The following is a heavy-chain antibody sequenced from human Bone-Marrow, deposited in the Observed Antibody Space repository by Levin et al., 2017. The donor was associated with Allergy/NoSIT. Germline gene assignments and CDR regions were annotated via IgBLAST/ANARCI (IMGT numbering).Heavy chain of an antibody. V-gene: IGHV3-9*01. J-gene: IGHJ6*02. CDR1: GFTFDDYA. CDR2: ISWNSGSI. CDR3: AKDDCSSTSCPLLLGDDGMDG. Sequence: GGSLRLSCAASGFTFDDYAMHWVRQAPGKGLEWVSGISWNSGSIGYADSVKGRFTISRDNAKNSLYLQMNSLRAEDTALYYCAKDDCSSTSCPLLLGDDGMDGWGQGTTVTVSS. D-gene: IGHD2-2*01.